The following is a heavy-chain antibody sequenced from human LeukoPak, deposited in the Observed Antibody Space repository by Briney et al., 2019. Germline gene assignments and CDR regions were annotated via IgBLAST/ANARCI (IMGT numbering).Heavy chain of an antibody. D-gene: IGHD3-3*01. J-gene: IGHJ5*02. CDR3: VRSPVESSGWFDP. CDR2: IYSSGYT. CDR1: GGSIDSGDYY. Sequence: SETLSLTCTVSGGSIDSGDYYWNWLRQHPGKGLEWIGYIYSSGYTYYNPSLKSRVTISKDTSQNQFSLKLSSVTAADTAVYFCVRSPVESSGWFDPWGQGTLVVVSS. V-gene: IGHV4-31*03.